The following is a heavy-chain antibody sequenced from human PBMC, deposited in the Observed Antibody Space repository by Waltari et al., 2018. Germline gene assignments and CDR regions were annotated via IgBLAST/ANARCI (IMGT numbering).Heavy chain of an antibody. D-gene: IGHD2-2*01. CDR2: INGDGGST. CDR3: TRTRYCSTTTCQVDWFDP. Sequence: GGGLVQPGGSLGLSCAASGFTFSSYWMHWVRQAPGKGLVWVSRINGDGGSTSYADSVKGRFTISRDNANNTLYLQMNSLRAEDTAVYYCTRTRYCSTTTCQVDWFDPWGQGTLVTVSS. V-gene: IGHV3-74*01. J-gene: IGHJ5*02. CDR1: GFTFSSYW.